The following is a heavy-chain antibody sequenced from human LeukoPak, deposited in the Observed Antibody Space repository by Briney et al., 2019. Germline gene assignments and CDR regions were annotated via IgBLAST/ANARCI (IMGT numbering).Heavy chain of an antibody. CDR3: ARGYYDSSGYYFPFDY. CDR2: IYSGGST. CDR1: GFTVSSNY. Sequence: GGSLRLSCAASGFTVSSNYMSWVRHAPGKGLEWVSVIYSGGSTYYADSVKGRFTISRDNSKNTLYLQMNSLRAEDTAVYYCARGYYDSSGYYFPFDYWGQGTLVTVSS. J-gene: IGHJ4*02. V-gene: IGHV3-53*01. D-gene: IGHD3-22*01.